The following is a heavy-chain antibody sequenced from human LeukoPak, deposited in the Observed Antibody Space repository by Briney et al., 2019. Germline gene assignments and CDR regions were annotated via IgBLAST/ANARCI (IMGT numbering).Heavy chain of an antibody. V-gene: IGHV3-48*04. J-gene: IGHJ6*02. CDR1: GFTFSSYA. CDR2: ISSSGSTI. CDR3: ARVPAPGYSSGWNQNYYYYYGMDV. Sequence: GGSLRLSCAASGFTFSSYAMSWVRQAPVKGLEWVSYISSSGSTIYYADSVKGRFTISRDNAKNSLYLQMNSLRAEDTAVYYCARVPAPGYSSGWNQNYYYYYGMDVWGQGTTVTVSS. D-gene: IGHD6-19*01.